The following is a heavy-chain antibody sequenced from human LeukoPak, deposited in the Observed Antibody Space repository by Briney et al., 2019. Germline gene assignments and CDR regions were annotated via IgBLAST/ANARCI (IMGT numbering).Heavy chain of an antibody. CDR2: ISGSGGST. J-gene: IGHJ4*02. D-gene: IGHD1-26*01. CDR1: GFTFSSYA. CDR3: AKDLIGRYPDYFDY. Sequence: GGSLRLSCAASGFTFSSYAIAWVRQAPGKGLEWVSAISGSGGSTYYADSVKGRFTISRDNSKNTLFLQMNSLGAEDTAVYYCAKDLIGRYPDYFDYWGQGILVTVSS. V-gene: IGHV3-23*01.